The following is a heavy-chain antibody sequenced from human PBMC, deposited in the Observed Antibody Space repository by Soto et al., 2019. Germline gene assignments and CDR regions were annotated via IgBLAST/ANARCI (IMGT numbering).Heavy chain of an antibody. D-gene: IGHD2-2*01. CDR3: AKAKRGPGQLLCVFDI. J-gene: IGHJ3*02. Sequence: GGSLRLSCAASGFTVSSYAMDWVRQAPGKGLEWVSSISGSGANTYYADSVKGRFSISSDNSKNTLYLQMNSLRAEDTAVYYCAKAKRGPGQLLCVFDIWGQGTMVTVSS. V-gene: IGHV3-23*01. CDR2: ISGSGANT. CDR1: GFTVSSYA.